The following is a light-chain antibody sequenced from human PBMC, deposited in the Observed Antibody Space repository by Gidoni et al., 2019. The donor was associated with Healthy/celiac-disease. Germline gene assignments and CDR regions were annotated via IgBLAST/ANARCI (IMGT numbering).Light chain of an antibody. CDR2: GKN. Sequence: SSELTQDPAVSVALGQTVRITCQGDSLRSYYASWYQQKPGQAPVLVLYGKNNRPTRIPDRFSGSSSGNTASLTITGAQAEDEADYYCNSRDSSSNPGKVFGGGTKLTVL. V-gene: IGLV3-19*01. CDR1: SLRSYY. J-gene: IGLJ3*02. CDR3: NSRDSSSNPGKV.